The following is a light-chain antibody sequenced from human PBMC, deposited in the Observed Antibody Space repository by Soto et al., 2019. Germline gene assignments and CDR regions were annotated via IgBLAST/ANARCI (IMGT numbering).Light chain of an antibody. CDR3: QQSGTSPPVA. V-gene: IGKV3-15*01. CDR2: GAS. Sequence: EIILTQSPASLSVSPGERATLSCRASQSVNNNLAWYQQKPGQAPRLLIYGASTRATGIPGRFRGSGSGTEFTLTISRLEPEDFAVYYCQQSGTSPPVAFGGGTKVEIK. J-gene: IGKJ4*01. CDR1: QSVNNN.